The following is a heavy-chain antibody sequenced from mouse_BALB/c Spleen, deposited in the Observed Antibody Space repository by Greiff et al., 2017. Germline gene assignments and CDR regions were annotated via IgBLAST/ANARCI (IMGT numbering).Heavy chain of an antibody. Sequence: EVKVVESGGGLVKPGGSLKLSCAASGFAFSSYDMSWVRQTPEKRLEWVAYISSGGGSTYYPDTVKGRFTISRDNAKNTLYLQMSSLKSEDTAMYYCARGSSYAMDYWGQGTSVTVSS. CDR3: ARGSSYAMDY. CDR1: GFAFSSYD. V-gene: IGHV5-12-1*01. CDR2: ISSGGGST. D-gene: IGHD1-1*01. J-gene: IGHJ4*01.